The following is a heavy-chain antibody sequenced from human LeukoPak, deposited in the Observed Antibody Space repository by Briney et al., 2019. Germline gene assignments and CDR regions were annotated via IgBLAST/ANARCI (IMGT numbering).Heavy chain of an antibody. J-gene: IGHJ4*02. V-gene: IGHV1-2*02. CDR1: GYTFTGYY. CDR2: INPNSGGT. Sequence: GASVKVSCKASGYTFTGYYLQWVRQAPGQGLEWMAWINPNSGGTSYAQKFRGRVTMARDTSISTAYMELSRLRSDDTAVYYCARGRSVTVPETTKLFDQWGQGTLVTVSS. CDR3: ARGRSVTVPETTKLFDQ. D-gene: IGHD1-7*01.